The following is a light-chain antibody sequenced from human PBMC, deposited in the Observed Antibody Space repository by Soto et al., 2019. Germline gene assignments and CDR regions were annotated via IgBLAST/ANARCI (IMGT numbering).Light chain of an antibody. CDR1: NSDVGGYNY. CDR3: SSYRSSSTPGHV. CDR2: DVS. V-gene: IGLV2-14*03. J-gene: IGLJ1*01. Sequence: QSALTQPASVSGSPGQSITISCTGTNSDVGGYNYVSWYQQHPGKAPKLMIYDVSNRPSGVSIRFSGSKSGNTASLTISGLQAEDEADYYCSSYRSSSTPGHVFGTGTKVTVL.